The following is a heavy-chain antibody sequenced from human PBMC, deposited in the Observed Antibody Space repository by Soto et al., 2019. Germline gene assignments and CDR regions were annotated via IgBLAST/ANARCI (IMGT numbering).Heavy chain of an antibody. CDR1: GFTFSSYG. D-gene: IGHD3-9*01. V-gene: IGHV3-30*18. Sequence: GGSLRLSCAASGFTFSSYGMHWVRQAPGKGLEWVAVISYDGSNKYYADSVKGRFTISRDNSKNTLYLQMNSLRAEDTAVYYCAKGRYFDWLGCFDYWGQGTLVTVSS. CDR2: ISYDGSNK. CDR3: AKGRYFDWLGCFDY. J-gene: IGHJ4*02.